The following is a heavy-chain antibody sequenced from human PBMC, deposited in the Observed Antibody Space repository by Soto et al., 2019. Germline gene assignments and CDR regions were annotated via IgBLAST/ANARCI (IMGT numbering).Heavy chain of an antibody. CDR2: INHLTTT. D-gene: IGHD5-18*01. CDR3: ARGYDTALAPIF. CDR1: GGSFSGYH. J-gene: IGHJ4*02. Sequence: SETLSLTCAVYGGSFSGYHWSWIRQTPGKGLEWIGEINHLTTTNYNPSLKSRVIISLDTPENQFSLKLSSVTAADTAVYYCARGYDTALAPIFWGQGILVTVSS. V-gene: IGHV4-34*01.